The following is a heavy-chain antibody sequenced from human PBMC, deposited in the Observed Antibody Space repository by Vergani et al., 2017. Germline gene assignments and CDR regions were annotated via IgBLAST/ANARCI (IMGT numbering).Heavy chain of an antibody. D-gene: IGHD4-17*01. Sequence: QVQLPESGPGLVKPSETLSLTCTVSGGSISSYYWSWIRQPAGKGLEWIGRIYTSGSTNYNPSLKSRVTMSVDTSKNQFSLKLSSVTAEDTAVYYCARQEDYGDYGNWYFDLWGRGTLVTVSS. V-gene: IGHV4-4*07. CDR3: ARQEDYGDYGNWYFDL. J-gene: IGHJ2*01. CDR2: IYTSGST. CDR1: GGSISSYY.